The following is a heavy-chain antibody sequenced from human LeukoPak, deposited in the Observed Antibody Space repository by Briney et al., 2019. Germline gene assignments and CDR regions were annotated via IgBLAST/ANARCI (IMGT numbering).Heavy chain of an antibody. V-gene: IGHV4-31*03. CDR1: GGSISSGGYY. CDR2: IYYSGGT. J-gene: IGHJ4*02. Sequence: SETLSLTCTVSGGSISSGGYYWSWIRQHPGKGLEWIGYIYYSGGTYYNPSLKSRLTLSVDTSKSQFSLKLSSVTAADTAVYYCARTTVVAKYFDYWGQGTLVTVSS. D-gene: IGHD4-23*01. CDR3: ARTTVVAKYFDY.